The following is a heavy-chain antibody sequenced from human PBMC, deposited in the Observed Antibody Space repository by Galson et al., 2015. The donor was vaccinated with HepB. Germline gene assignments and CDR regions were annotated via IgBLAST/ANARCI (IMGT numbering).Heavy chain of an antibody. CDR1: GFTFSNAW. D-gene: IGHD3-3*01. CDR3: TTGVRGRFFAAQYYYYGMDV. Sequence: SLRLSCAASGFTFSNAWMSWVRQAPGKGLEWVGRIKSKTDGGTTDYAAPVKGRFTISRDDSKNTLYLQMNSLKTEDTAVYYCTTGVRGRFFAAQYYYYGMDVWGQGTTVTVSS. J-gene: IGHJ6*02. CDR2: IKSKTDGGTT. V-gene: IGHV3-15*01.